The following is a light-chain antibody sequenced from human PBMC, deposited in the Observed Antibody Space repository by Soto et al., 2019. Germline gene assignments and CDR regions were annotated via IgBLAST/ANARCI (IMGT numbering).Light chain of an antibody. V-gene: IGLV2-14*01. Sequence: QSALTQPASVSGSPGQSITISCTGTSSDVGGYNYVSWYQQHPGKAPKLMIYDVSNWPSGVSNRFSGSKSGNTASLTISGLQAEDEADYYCSSYTSSSTLVVFGGGTKLTV. CDR2: DVS. CDR3: SSYTSSSTLVV. J-gene: IGLJ2*01. CDR1: SSDVGGYNY.